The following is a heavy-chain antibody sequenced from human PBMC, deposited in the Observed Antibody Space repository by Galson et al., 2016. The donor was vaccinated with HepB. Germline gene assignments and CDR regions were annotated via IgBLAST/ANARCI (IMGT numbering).Heavy chain of an antibody. J-gene: IGHJ4*02. D-gene: IGHD3-9*01. CDR2: IIPIFGTA. CDR1: GGTFTSYT. Sequence: SCKASGGTFTSYTFNWVRQAPGQGLEWMGGIIPIFGTALHAQKFQGRVTITADESMRTAYMELSSLRSEDTAGYYCARRGGGEYDILTGYYPGFDYWGQGTLVTVSS. V-gene: IGHV1-69*01. CDR3: ARRGGGEYDILTGYYPGFDY.